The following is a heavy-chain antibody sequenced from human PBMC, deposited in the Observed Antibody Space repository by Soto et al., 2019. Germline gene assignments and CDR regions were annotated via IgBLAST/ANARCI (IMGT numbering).Heavy chain of an antibody. V-gene: IGHV4-4*02. Sequence: PSETLSLTCAVSSGSISSSNWWSWVRQPPGKGLEWIWEIYHSGSTNYNPSLKSRVTISVDKSKNQFSLKLSSVTAVDTAVYYCARSIAAPYYYYMDVWGKGTTVTVSS. CDR3: ARSIAAPYYYYMDV. CDR2: IYHSGST. D-gene: IGHD6-6*01. CDR1: SGSISSSNW. J-gene: IGHJ6*03.